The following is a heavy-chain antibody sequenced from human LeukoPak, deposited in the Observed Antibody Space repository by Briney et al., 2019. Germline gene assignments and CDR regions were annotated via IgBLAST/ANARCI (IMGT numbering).Heavy chain of an antibody. CDR2: FDPEDGET. Sequence: ASVKVSCKVSGYTLTEFSMHWVRQAPGKGLEWMGGFDPEDGETIYAQELQGRVTMTRDTSTDTAYMELSSLRSEDTAVYYCAKEGIAAAGYTDYWGQGTLVTVSS. V-gene: IGHV1-24*01. CDR3: AKEGIAAAGYTDY. CDR1: GYTLTEFS. J-gene: IGHJ4*02. D-gene: IGHD6-13*01.